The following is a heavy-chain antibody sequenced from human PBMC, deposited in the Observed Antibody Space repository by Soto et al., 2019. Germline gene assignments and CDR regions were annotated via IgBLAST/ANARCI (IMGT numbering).Heavy chain of an antibody. D-gene: IGHD1-26*01. V-gene: IGHV2-5*02. CDR3: AQGEVGAWGT. CDR2: IYWDDDK. CDR1: GFSLSTSGVG. J-gene: IGHJ3*01. Sequence: QITLKESGPTLVKPTQTLTLTCTFSGFSLSTSGVGVGWIRQPPGKALEWLALIYWDDDKQYSPSLKSRLTITKDTSKNQVVLTMTNIDPVDTATSYCAQGEVGAWGTWGQGTVVTVSS.